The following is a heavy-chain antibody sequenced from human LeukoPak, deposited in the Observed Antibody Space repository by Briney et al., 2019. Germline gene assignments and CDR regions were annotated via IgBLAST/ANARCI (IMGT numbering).Heavy chain of an antibody. CDR3: AKVGRVREPTYYYYYYMDV. CDR2: IYSGGST. Sequence: PGGSLRLSCAASGFTVSTNYKSWFRQAPGKGLEWVSVIYSGGSTYYADSVKGRFTISIDNSKNTLYLQMNSLRAEDTPVYYCAKVGRVREPTYYYYYYMDVWGEGTTVTISS. D-gene: IGHD1-14*01. J-gene: IGHJ6*03. V-gene: IGHV3-66*01. CDR1: GFTVSTNY.